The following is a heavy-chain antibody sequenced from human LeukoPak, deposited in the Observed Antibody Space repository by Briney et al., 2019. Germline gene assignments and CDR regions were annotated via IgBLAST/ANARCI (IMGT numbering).Heavy chain of an antibody. D-gene: IGHD3-10*01. CDR3: GLGWFGEREGTFDY. V-gene: IGHV4-34*01. Sequence: SETLSLTCAVYGGSFSGYYWSWIRQPPGKGLEWIGEINHSGSTNYNPSLKSRVTISVDTSKNQFSLKLSSVTAADTAVYYCGLGWFGEREGTFDYWGQGTLVTVSS. J-gene: IGHJ4*02. CDR1: GGSFSGYY. CDR2: INHSGST.